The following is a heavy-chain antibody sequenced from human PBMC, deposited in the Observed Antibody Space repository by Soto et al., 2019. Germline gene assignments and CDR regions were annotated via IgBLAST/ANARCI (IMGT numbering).Heavy chain of an antibody. CDR2: ISYDGSNK. CDR3: AIPYSGSTYYYYYGMDV. CDR1: GFTFSSYA. J-gene: IGHJ6*02. Sequence: QVQLVESGGGVVQPGRSLRLSCAASGFTFSSYAMHWVRQAPGKGLEWVAVISYDGSNKYYADSVKGRFTISRDNSKNTLYLQMNSLRAEDTAVYYCAIPYSGSTYYYYYGMDVWGQGTTVTVSS. V-gene: IGHV3-30-3*01. D-gene: IGHD1-26*01.